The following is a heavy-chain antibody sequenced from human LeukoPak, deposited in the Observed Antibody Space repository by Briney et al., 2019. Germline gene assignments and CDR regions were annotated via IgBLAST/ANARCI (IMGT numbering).Heavy chain of an antibody. CDR3: ARAMRIVAAGTFYFDY. CDR1: GDSVSSNGAT. Sequence: SQTLSLTCAISGDSVSSNGATWNWIRQSPSRGLECLGRTYYRSKWYNDYAVSVKSRITNNPDTSKSQFSLQLNPVTPEDTAVYYCARAMRIVAAGTFYFDYWGQGTLVTVSS. CDR2: TYYRSKWYN. V-gene: IGHV6-1*01. J-gene: IGHJ4*02. D-gene: IGHD6-25*01.